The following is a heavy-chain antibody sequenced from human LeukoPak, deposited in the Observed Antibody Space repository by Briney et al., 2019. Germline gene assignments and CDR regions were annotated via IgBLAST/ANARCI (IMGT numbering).Heavy chain of an antibody. V-gene: IGHV4-34*01. CDR1: GGSFSGYY. CDR2: INHSGST. CDR3: ARQTVYVYGDYVFDY. D-gene: IGHD4-17*01. Sequence: SETLSLTCAVYGGSFSGYYWSWIRQPPGKGLEWIGEINHSGSTNYNPSLKSRVTISVDTSKNQFSLKLSSVTAADTAVYYCARQTVYVYGDYVFDYWGQGTLVTVSS. J-gene: IGHJ4*02.